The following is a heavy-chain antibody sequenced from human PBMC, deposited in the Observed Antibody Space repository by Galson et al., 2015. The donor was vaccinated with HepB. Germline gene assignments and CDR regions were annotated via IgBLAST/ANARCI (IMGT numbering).Heavy chain of an antibody. D-gene: IGHD1-26*01. Sequence: SLRLSCAASGFTFSSYSMNWIRQAPGKGLEWVSYISSSSSTIYYADSVKGRFTISRDNAKNSLYLQMNSLRDEDTAVYYCARVGASPWWELLYAFDIWGQGTMVTVSS. CDR1: GFTFSSYS. V-gene: IGHV3-48*02. CDR3: ARVGASPWWELLYAFDI. CDR2: ISSSSSTI. J-gene: IGHJ3*02.